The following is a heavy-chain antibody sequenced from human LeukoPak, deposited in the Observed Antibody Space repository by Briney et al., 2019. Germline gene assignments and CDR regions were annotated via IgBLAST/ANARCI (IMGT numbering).Heavy chain of an antibody. J-gene: IGHJ5*02. D-gene: IGHD3-10*01. Sequence: QPGGSLRLSCAASGFTFSSYGMNWVRQAPGKGLEWVSYISSSGSTIYYADSVKGRFTISRDNAKNSLYLQMNSLRAEDTAVYYCAREGGVLLWFGELSPGWFDPWGQGTLVTVSS. CDR3: AREGGVLLWFGELSPGWFDP. V-gene: IGHV3-48*04. CDR2: ISSSGSTI. CDR1: GFTFSSYG.